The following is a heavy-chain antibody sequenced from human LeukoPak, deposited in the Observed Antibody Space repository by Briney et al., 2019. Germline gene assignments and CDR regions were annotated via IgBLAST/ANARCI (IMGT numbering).Heavy chain of an antibody. Sequence: SETLSLTCAVYGGSFSGYYWSWIRQPPGKGLEWIGEINHSGSTNYNPSLKSRVTISVDTSKNQFSLKLSSVTAADTAVYYCARHQSTRGPFSGYVDYWGQGTLVTVSS. CDR2: INHSGST. D-gene: IGHD2/OR15-2a*01. J-gene: IGHJ4*02. CDR3: ARHQSTRGPFSGYVDY. V-gene: IGHV4-34*01. CDR1: GGSFSGYY.